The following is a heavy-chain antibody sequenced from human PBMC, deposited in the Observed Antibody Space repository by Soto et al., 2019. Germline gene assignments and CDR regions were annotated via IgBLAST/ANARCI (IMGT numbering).Heavy chain of an antibody. V-gene: IGHV1-2*02. CDR1: GYTLSDYY. CDR3: AREPATAKPEGVDF. CDR2: INPNSGGT. Sequence: QVQLVQSGAEVRKPGASVKVSCKASGYTLSDYYIHWVRQAPGQGLVWMGWINPNSGGTKYRPKFQGGVTMTSATSITTAYMELSRLRSGDTALYYCAREPATAKPEGVDFWGQGTPVTVSP. J-gene: IGHJ1*01. D-gene: IGHD1-1*01.